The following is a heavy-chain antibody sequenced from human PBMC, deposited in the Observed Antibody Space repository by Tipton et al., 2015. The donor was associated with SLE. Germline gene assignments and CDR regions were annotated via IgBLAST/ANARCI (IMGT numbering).Heavy chain of an antibody. CDR3: ARGLYSSGFDAFDI. V-gene: IGHV3-21*01. CDR1: GFTFSSYS. D-gene: IGHD6-19*01. J-gene: IGHJ3*02. Sequence: SLRLSCAASGFTFSSYSMNWVRQAPGKGLEWVSSISSSSSYIYYADSVKGRFTISRDNAKNSLYLQMNSLRAEDTAVYYCARGLYSSGFDAFDIWGQGTMVTVSS. CDR2: ISSSSSYI.